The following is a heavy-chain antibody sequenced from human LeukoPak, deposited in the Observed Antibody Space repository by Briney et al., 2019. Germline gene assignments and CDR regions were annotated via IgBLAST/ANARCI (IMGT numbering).Heavy chain of an antibody. D-gene: IGHD4-17*01. J-gene: IGHJ4*02. CDR3: ARATSYGDYVDY. Sequence: SETLSLTCTVSGGSISSSYWSWIRRPPGKGLEWIGYIDYSGNTNYNPSLKSRVTISVDTSKNQFSLKLSSVTAADTAVYYCARATSYGDYVDYWGQGTLVTVSS. CDR2: IDYSGNT. CDR1: GGSISSSY. V-gene: IGHV4-59*08.